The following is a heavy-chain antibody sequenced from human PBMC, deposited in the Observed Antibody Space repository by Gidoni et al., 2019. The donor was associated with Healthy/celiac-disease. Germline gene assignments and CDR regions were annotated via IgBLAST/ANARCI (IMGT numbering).Heavy chain of an antibody. D-gene: IGHD3-10*01. V-gene: IGHV4-39*01. CDR1: GGSISSSSYY. J-gene: IGHJ6*02. CDR2: IYYSGST. CDR3: ARRNWFGELLYYYYGMDV. Sequence: QLQLQESGPGLVKPSETLSLTCTVSGGSISSSSYYWGWIRQPPGKGLEWIGSIYYSGSTYYNPSLKSRVTISVDTSKNQFSLKLSSVTAADTAVYYCARRNWFGELLYYYYGMDVWGQGTTVTVSS.